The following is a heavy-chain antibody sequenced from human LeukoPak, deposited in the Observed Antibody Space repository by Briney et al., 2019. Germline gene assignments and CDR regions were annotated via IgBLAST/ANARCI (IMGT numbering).Heavy chain of an antibody. J-gene: IGHJ3*02. V-gene: IGHV4-59*08. CDR3: ARHDIYSDPPAFDI. CDR2: MYSRGST. D-gene: IGHD4-17*01. Sequence: PSETLSLTCTVSGGSNSRYSWSSIRQPPGKGLEWIGYMYSRGSTNDNPSLKSRVTISRDTSKNQLSLKVTSVTAADTAMYYCARHDIYSDPPAFDIWGQGTMVTVSS. CDR1: GGSNSRYS.